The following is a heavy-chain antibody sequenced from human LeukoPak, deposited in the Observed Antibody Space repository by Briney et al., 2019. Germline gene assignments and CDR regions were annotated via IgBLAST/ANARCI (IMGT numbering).Heavy chain of an antibody. D-gene: IGHD3-3*01. CDR3: ARDGVTIYYFDY. V-gene: IGHV3-74*01. CDR1: GFTFSSYW. J-gene: IGHJ4*02. Sequence: GGSLRLSCAASGFTFSSYWMHWVRQAPGKGLVWVSRINSDGSSTSYADSVKGRFTVSRDNAKNTLYLQMNSLRAEDTAVYYCARDGVTIYYFDYWGQGTLVTVSS. CDR2: INSDGSST.